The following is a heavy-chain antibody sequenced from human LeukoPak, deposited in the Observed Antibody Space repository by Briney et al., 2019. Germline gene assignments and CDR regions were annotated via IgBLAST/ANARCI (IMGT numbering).Heavy chain of an antibody. CDR2: INPNSGGT. J-gene: IGHJ1*01. CDR3: AREASLTYYYDSSGSEYFQH. V-gene: IGHV1-2*02. CDR1: GYTFTGYY. D-gene: IGHD3-22*01. Sequence: ASVKVSCKASGYTFTGYYMHWVRQAPGQGLEWMGWINPNSGGTNYAQKFQGRVTMTRDTSISTAYMELSRLRSDDTAVYYCAREASLTYYYDSSGSEYFQHWGQGTLVTVSS.